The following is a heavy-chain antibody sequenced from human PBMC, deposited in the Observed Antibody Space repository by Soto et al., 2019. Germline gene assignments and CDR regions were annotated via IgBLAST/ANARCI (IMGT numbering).Heavy chain of an antibody. V-gene: IGHV1-8*01. CDR3: ARARIIVAGGFDP. CDR2: MNPSTGNT. J-gene: IGHJ5*02. CDR1: GYTFTSYD. Sequence: QVQLVQSVAEVKKPGASVKVSCKASGYTFTSYDIIWVRQATGQGLEWMGWMNPSTGNTDSAEKFQGRLTMTRNTAMSTVYMELSSLSFEDTAVYYCARARIIVAGGFDPWGQGTLVTVSS. D-gene: IGHD6-19*01.